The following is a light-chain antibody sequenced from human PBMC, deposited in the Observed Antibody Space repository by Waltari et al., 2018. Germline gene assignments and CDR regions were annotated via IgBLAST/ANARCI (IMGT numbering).Light chain of an antibody. CDR2: KAS. J-gene: IGKJ5*01. CDR3: QHYNTYSRSIT. Sequence: DIQMTQSPSTLSASVGDRVTIACRASQSLSSWLAWYQQKPVKAPKLLIYKASTLESGVPSRFSGSGSGTEFTLTISSLQPDDFATYYCQHYNTYSRSITFGQGTRLEIQ. CDR1: QSLSSW. V-gene: IGKV1-5*03.